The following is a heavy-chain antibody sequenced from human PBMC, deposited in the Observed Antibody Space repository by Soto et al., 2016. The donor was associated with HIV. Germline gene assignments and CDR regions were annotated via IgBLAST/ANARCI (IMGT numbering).Heavy chain of an antibody. CDR1: GGSFSGYY. J-gene: IGHJ6*03. V-gene: IGHV4-34*01. CDR3: ARHGEERLERAYYYYYMDV. CDR2: INHSGST. D-gene: IGHD1-1*01. Sequence: QVQLQQWGAGLLKPSETLSLTCAVYGGSFSGYYWSWIRQPPGKGLEWIGEINHSGSTNYNPSLKSRVTISVDTSKNQLSLKLSSVTAADTAVYYCARHGEERLERAYYYYYMDVWGKGTTVTVSS.